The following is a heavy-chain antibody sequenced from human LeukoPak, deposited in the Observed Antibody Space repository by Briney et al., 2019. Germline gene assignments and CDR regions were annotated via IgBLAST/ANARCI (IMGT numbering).Heavy chain of an antibody. J-gene: IGHJ4*02. Sequence: ASVKVSCKASGYTFTCYYMHWVRQAPGQGLEWMGWINPNSGGTNYAQMFQGRVTMTRDTSISTAYMELSRLRSDDTAVYYCARDYSRDVGAAGYWGQGTLVTVSS. CDR2: INPNSGGT. CDR3: ARDYSRDVGAAGY. CDR1: GYTFTCYY. D-gene: IGHD1-26*01. V-gene: IGHV1-2*02.